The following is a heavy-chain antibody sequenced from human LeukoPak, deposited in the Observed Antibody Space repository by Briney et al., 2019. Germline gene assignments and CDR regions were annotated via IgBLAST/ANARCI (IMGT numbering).Heavy chain of an antibody. V-gene: IGHV1-46*01. CDR1: GYTFTSYD. Sequence: ASVKVSCKASGYTFTSYDMHWVRQAPGQGLEGMGIINISGGSRSYAQKFQGRLTTTRDTSTSTVYMELNSLRSEDTAVYYCARGARRWLQFKTSAGFDLWGQGTLVTVSS. D-gene: IGHD5-24*01. J-gene: IGHJ4*02. CDR3: ARGARRWLQFKTSAGFDL. CDR2: INISGGSR.